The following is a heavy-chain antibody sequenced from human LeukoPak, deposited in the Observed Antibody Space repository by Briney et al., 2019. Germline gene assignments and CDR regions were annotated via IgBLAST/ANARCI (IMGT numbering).Heavy chain of an antibody. D-gene: IGHD2-2*01. CDR1: GGSISSSSYY. V-gene: IGHV4-39*01. J-gene: IGHJ5*02. CDR2: IYYSGST. Sequence: PSETLSLTCTVSGGSISSSSYYWGWIRQPPGKGLEWIGSIYYSGSTYYNPSLKSRVTISVDTSKNQFSLKLSSVTAADTAVYYCARQGVLGYCSSTSCYRYNWFDPWGQGTLVTVSS. CDR3: ARQGVLGYCSSTSCYRYNWFDP.